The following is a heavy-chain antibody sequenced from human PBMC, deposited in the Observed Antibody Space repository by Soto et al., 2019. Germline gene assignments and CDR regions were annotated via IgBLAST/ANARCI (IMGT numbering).Heavy chain of an antibody. J-gene: IGHJ3*02. CDR2: IRSKANSYAT. Sequence: SGGSLRLSCAASGFTFSGSAMHWVRQASGKGLEWVGRIRSKANSYATAYAASVKGRFTISRDDSKNTAYLQMNSLKTEDTAVYYCTRQFYSSSWNDAFDIWGQGTMVTVSS. V-gene: IGHV3-73*01. CDR3: TRQFYSSSWNDAFDI. CDR1: GFTFSGSA. D-gene: IGHD6-13*01.